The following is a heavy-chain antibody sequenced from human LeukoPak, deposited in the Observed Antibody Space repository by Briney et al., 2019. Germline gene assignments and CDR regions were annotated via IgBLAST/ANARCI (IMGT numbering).Heavy chain of an antibody. Sequence: GGSLRLSCAASGFTFSSYGMHWVRQAPGKGLEWVAFIQHDGSNKYYADSVKGRFTISRDNSKNTLYLQMNSLRAEDTAVYYCANDFWSGSSPEWDYWGQGTLVTVSS. V-gene: IGHV3-30*02. J-gene: IGHJ4*02. CDR1: GFTFSSYG. D-gene: IGHD3-3*01. CDR2: IQHDGSNK. CDR3: ANDFWSGSSPEWDY.